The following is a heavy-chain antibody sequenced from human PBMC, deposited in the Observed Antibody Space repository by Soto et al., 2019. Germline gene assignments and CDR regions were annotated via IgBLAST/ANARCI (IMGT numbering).Heavy chain of an antibody. J-gene: IGHJ4*02. D-gene: IGHD3-10*01. V-gene: IGHV3-21*01. CDR3: ARDLTMVRGVYYFDY. Sequence: EVQLVESGGGLVKPGGSLRLSCAASVFTFSSYSMNWVRQAPGKGLEWVSSISSSSSYIYYADSVKGRFTISRDNAKNSLYLQMNSLRAEDTAVYYCARDLTMVRGVYYFDYWGQGTLVTVSS. CDR1: VFTFSSYS. CDR2: ISSSSSYI.